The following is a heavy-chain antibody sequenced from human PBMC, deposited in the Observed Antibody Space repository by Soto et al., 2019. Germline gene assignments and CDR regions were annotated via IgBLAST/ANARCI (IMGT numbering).Heavy chain of an antibody. CDR1: GFTFSSYA. CDR2: ISGSGGST. V-gene: IGHV3-23*01. Sequence: GGSLRLSCAASGFTFSSYAMSWVRQAPGKGLEWVSAISGSGGSTYYADSVKGRFTISRDNSKNTLYLQMNSLRAEDTAVYYCAKDLGGYCSSTSCYRFDYLDYWGQGTLVTVSS. J-gene: IGHJ4*02. CDR3: AKDLGGYCSSTSCYRFDYLDY. D-gene: IGHD2-2*02.